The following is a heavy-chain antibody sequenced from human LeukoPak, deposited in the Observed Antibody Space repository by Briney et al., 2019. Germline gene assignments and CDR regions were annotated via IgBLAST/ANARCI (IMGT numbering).Heavy chain of an antibody. CDR1: GGFISSSSDY. CDR2: TYYSGTT. V-gene: IGHV4-39*05. CDR3: ANRHRLIVRDVIRAENWFDP. D-gene: IGHD3-10*01. J-gene: IGHJ5*02. Sequence: PPQTPSLTCTVSGGFISSSSDYCGWIRQPPGKGLERPGRTYYSGTTYYDPSLKSRLAISVDTSKIQFSLNLSSVTAACSAVYYCANRHRLIVRDVIRAENWFDPWGQGTLVTVSS.